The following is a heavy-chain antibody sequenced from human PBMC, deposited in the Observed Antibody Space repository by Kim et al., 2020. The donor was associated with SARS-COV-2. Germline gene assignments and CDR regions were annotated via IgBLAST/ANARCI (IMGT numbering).Heavy chain of an antibody. D-gene: IGHD6-13*01. J-gene: IGHJ6*02. CDR1: GFTVSSNY. Sequence: GGSLRLSCAASGFTVSSNYMSWVRQAPGKGLEWVSVIYSGGSTYYADSVKGRFTISRDNSKNTLYLQMNSLRAEDTAVYYCAREEIQQHLDRGDYYYYYGMDVWGQGTTVTVSS. V-gene: IGHV3-53*01. CDR3: AREEIQQHLDRGDYYYYYGMDV. CDR2: IYSGGST.